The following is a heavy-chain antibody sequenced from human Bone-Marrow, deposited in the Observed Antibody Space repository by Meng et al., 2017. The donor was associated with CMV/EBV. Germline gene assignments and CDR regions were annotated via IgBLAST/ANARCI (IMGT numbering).Heavy chain of an antibody. J-gene: IGHJ4*02. CDR2: IIPIFGTA. Sequence: TGKGSCKASGHTFTSYGISWVRQAPGQGLEWMGGIIPIFGTANYAQKFQGRVTITTDESTSTAYMELSSLRSEDTAVYYCAKDPNQLLYRYGAFDYWGQGTLVTVSS. CDR1: GHTFTSYG. CDR3: AKDPNQLLYRYGAFDY. V-gene: IGHV1-69*05. D-gene: IGHD2-2*02.